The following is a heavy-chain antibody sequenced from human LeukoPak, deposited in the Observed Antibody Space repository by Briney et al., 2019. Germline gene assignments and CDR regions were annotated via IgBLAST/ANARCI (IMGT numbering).Heavy chain of an antibody. D-gene: IGHD3-3*01. CDR2: IIPIFGTA. Sequence: SVKVSCKSSGGTFSIYAISWVRQAPGQGLEWMGGIIPIFGTANYAQKFQGRVTITTDESTSTAYMELSSLRSEDTAVYYCAREITYYDFWSGYSPDAFDIWGQGKMVTVSS. CDR3: AREITYYDFWSGYSPDAFDI. J-gene: IGHJ3*02. CDR1: GGTFSIYA. V-gene: IGHV1-69*05.